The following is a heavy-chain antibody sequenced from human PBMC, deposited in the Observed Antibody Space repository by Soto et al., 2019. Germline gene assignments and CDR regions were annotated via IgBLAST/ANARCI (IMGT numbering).Heavy chain of an antibody. Sequence: PGGTLRLSWAASGFSFGTYAMTWVRQAPGKGLEWVSTISGGIGSTLYADSVKGRFLISRDISQKTVFLHMNSLRGEDTAVYFCAKGAARYLDYWGQGALVTVSS. V-gene: IGHV3-23*01. J-gene: IGHJ4*02. CDR3: AKGAARYLDY. CDR1: GFSFGTYA. CDR2: ISGGIGST.